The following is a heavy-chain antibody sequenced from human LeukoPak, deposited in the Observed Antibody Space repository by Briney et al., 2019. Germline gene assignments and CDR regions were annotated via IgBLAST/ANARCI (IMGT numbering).Heavy chain of an antibody. Sequence: GASLRLSCAASGFTFSSYAMSWVRQAPGKGPEWVSAISGSGGSTYYADSVKGRFTISRDNSKNTLYLQMNSLRAEDTAVYYCAKARQGLRLGESDYWGQGTLVTVSS. V-gene: IGHV3-23*01. J-gene: IGHJ4*02. D-gene: IGHD3-16*01. CDR3: AKARQGLRLGESDY. CDR2: ISGSGGST. CDR1: GFTFSSYA.